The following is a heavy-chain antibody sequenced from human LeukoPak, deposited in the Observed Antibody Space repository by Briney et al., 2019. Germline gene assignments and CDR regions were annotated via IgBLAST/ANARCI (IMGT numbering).Heavy chain of an antibody. D-gene: IGHD3-16*02. CDR2: IGSSNTI. V-gene: IGHV3-11*04. J-gene: IGHJ4*02. Sequence: KSGGSLRLSCAASGFTFSDYYMSWIRQAPGKGLEWLSYIGSSNTIYSADSVKGRFTISRDNAKNSLYLQMNSLRDEDTAVYYCARGSFLITFGGLIVWGQGTLVTVSS. CDR1: GFTFSDYY. CDR3: ARGSFLITFGGLIV.